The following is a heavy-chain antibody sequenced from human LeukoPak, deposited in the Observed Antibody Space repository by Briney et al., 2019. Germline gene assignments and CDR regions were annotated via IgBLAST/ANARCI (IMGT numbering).Heavy chain of an antibody. V-gene: IGHV3-23*01. CDR1: GFTFSSYA. D-gene: IGHD2-21*02. CDR2: ISGSGGST. J-gene: IGHJ4*02. Sequence: PGGSLRLSCAASGFTFSSYAMSWVRQAPGKGLEWASAISGSGGSTYYADSVKGRFTISRDNAKNSLYLQMNSLRAEDTAVYYCAILPGRHIVVVTAIQGGGDWGQGTLVTVSS. CDR3: AILPGRHIVVVTAIQGGGD.